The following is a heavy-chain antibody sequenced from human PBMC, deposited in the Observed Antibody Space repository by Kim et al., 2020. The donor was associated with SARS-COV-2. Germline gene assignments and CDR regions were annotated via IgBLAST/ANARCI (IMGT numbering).Heavy chain of an antibody. CDR1: GYTLTELS. CDR2: FDPEDGET. D-gene: IGHD4-17*01. J-gene: IGHJ4*02. CDR3: AKLEGYGDYVGY. V-gene: IGHV1-24*01. Sequence: ASVKVSCKVSGYTLTELSMHWVRQAPGKGLEWMGGFDPEDGETIYAQKFQGRVTMTEDTSTDTAYMELSSLRSEDTAVYYCAKLEGYGDYVGYWGQGTLVTVSS.